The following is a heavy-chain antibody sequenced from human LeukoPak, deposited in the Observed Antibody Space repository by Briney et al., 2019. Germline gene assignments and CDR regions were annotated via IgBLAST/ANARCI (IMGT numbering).Heavy chain of an antibody. V-gene: IGHV1-69*04. CDR3: ARAGSGAARDAFDI. CDR1: GDTFSSYA. Sequence: GASVKVSCKASGDTFSSYAISWVRQAPGQGLEWMGRIIPILGIANYAQKFQGRVTITADKSTSTAYMELSSLRSEDTAVYYCARAGSGAARDAFDIWGQGTMVTVSS. CDR2: IIPILGIA. J-gene: IGHJ3*02. D-gene: IGHD6-25*01.